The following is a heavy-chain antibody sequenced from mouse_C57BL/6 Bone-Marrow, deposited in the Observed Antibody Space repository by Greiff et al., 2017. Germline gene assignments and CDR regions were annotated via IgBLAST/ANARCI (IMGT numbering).Heavy chain of an antibody. CDR1: GFNIKDDY. CDR2: IDPENGDT. J-gene: IGHJ4*01. CDR3: TGATDYAMDY. V-gene: IGHV14-4*01. D-gene: IGHD1-1*01. Sequence: EVHLVESGAELVRPGASVKLSCTASGFNIKDDYMHWVKQRPEQGLEWIGWIDPENGDTEYASKFQGKATITADTSSNTAYLQLSSLTSEDTAVYYCTGATDYAMDYWGQGTSVTVSS.